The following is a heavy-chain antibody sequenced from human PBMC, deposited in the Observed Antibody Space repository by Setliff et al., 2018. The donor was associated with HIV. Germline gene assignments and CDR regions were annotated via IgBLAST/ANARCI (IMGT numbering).Heavy chain of an antibody. CDR2: ISGSGGST. D-gene: IGHD2-8*01. V-gene: IGHV3-23*01. Sequence: GGSLRLSCAASGFTFDRFWMHWVRQAPGKGLEWVSAISGSGGSTYYADSVKGRFTISRDNSKNTLYLQMNSLRAEDTAVYYCAKVTKYYFDYWGQGTLVTVSS. CDR1: GFTFDRFW. J-gene: IGHJ4*02. CDR3: AKVTKYYFDY.